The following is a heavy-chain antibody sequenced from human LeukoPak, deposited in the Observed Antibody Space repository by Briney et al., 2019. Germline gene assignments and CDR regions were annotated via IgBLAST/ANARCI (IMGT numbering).Heavy chain of an antibody. J-gene: IGHJ6*03. V-gene: IGHV4-4*07. CDR3: ARDRATMVRGVSYYYYMDV. Sequence: SETLSLTCTVSGGSISSYYWSWIRQPAGKGLEWIGRIYTSGSTNYNPSLKSRVTMSVDTSKNQFSLKLSSVTAADTAVYYCARDRATMVRGVSYYYYMDVRGKGTTVTISS. CDR1: GGSISSYY. D-gene: IGHD3-10*01. CDR2: IYTSGST.